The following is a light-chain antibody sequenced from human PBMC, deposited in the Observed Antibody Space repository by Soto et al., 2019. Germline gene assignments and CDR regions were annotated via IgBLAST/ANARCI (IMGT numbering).Light chain of an antibody. CDR3: QQYNNWRCS. CDR1: EGISGN. CDR2: ATS. V-gene: IGKV3-15*01. J-gene: IGKJ2*02. Sequence: EVVMTQSPVTLSVSPGERATLFCRASEGISGNLAWYQQKPGQSPRLLIYATSTRATGIPARFSGNGSGTEFTLTITSLQSEYFAVYYCQQYNNWRCSFGQGTKLEIK.